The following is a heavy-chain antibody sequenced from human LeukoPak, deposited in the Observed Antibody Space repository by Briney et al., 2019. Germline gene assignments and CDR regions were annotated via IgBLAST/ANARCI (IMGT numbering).Heavy chain of an antibody. D-gene: IGHD6-19*01. CDR1: GASTSSRY. Sequence: PSETLSLTCSASGASTSSRYWSWIRQSPGRTLEWIGHIYNGGNTKYNPSLTSRVTISVDTSKNQFSLSLTSVTAADTAIYYCAQTTGWPGFDFWGPGALVTVSS. CDR2: IYNGGNT. CDR3: AQTTGWPGFDF. J-gene: IGHJ4*02. V-gene: IGHV4-59*08.